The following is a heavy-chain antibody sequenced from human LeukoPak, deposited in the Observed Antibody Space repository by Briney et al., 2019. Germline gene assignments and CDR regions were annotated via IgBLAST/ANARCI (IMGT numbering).Heavy chain of an antibody. J-gene: IGHJ3*02. D-gene: IGHD3-10*01. V-gene: IGHV1-2*02. CDR1: GYTFTGYY. Sequence: ASVKVSCKASGYTFTGYYIHWVRQAPGQGLEWMGWINPNSGGTNYAQNFQGRVTVTRDTSISTASMELSRLDFDDTAGYYCTRGHYSHAFEIWGQGTMVTVSS. CDR2: INPNSGGT. CDR3: TRGHYSHAFEI.